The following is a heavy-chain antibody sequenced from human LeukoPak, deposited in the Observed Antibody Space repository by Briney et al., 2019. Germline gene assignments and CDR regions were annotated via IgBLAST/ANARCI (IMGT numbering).Heavy chain of an antibody. Sequence: SETLSLTCTVSGGSISSGDYYWSWIRQPPGKGREWIGYIYYSGSTYHNPSLKSRVTISVDTSKNQFSLKLSSVTAADTAVYYCARDRGGATWFDYWGQGTLVTVSS. CDR1: GGSISSGDYY. CDR3: ARDRGGATWFDY. J-gene: IGHJ4*02. D-gene: IGHD1-26*01. V-gene: IGHV4-30-4*08. CDR2: IYYSGST.